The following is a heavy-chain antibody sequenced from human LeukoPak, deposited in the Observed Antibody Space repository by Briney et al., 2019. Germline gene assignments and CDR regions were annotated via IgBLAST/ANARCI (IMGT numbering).Heavy chain of an antibody. CDR1: GLAFKNYW. Sequence: GGSLRLSCLGTGLAFKNYWMTWVRQAPRKWLEWVANIHPDGSVKNYVDAVRGRFTISRDNAKNSLYLQLDNLRADDTAVYYCASTFPYCGDGSCALGGQGTLVIVSS. J-gene: IGHJ1*01. CDR2: IHPDGSVK. D-gene: IGHD2-15*01. V-gene: IGHV3-7*01. CDR3: ASTFPYCGDGSCAL.